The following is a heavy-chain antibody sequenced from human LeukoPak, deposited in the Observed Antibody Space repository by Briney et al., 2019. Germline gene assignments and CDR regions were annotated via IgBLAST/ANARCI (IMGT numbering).Heavy chain of an antibody. CDR1: GFTVSSNY. CDR2: IYSGGST. CDR3: ARGEGYYDSSFDY. D-gene: IGHD3-22*01. Sequence: PGGSLRLSCAASGFTVSSNYMSWVRQAPGKGLEWVSTIYSGGSTYYADSVKDRFTISRDNSQNTLYLQMNSLRAEDTAVYYCARGEGYYDSSFDYWGQGTLVTVSS. V-gene: IGHV3-53*01. J-gene: IGHJ4*02.